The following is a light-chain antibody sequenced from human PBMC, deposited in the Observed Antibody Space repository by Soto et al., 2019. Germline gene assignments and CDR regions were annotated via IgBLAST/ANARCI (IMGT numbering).Light chain of an antibody. CDR1: QSISSAH. J-gene: IGKJ4*01. Sequence: EVVLTQSPGTLSLSPGERGTLSCRASQSISSAHLVWYQQKPGQAPRLLIYGASGRATGIPDRFSGSGSGTDFTLTISRLEPEDFAVYYCQHYDGSPLTFGGGTKVELK. V-gene: IGKV3-20*01. CDR3: QHYDGSPLT. CDR2: GAS.